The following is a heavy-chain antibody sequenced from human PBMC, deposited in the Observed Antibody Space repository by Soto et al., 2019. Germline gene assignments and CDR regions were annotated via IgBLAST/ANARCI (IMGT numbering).Heavy chain of an antibody. CDR3: AHSPPPRILDH. J-gene: IGHJ4*02. V-gene: IGHV2-5*01. D-gene: IGHD3-3*02. CDR2: IYWYDDK. CDR1: GFSLSTSGVG. Sequence: QITLKESGPTLVKPTQTLTLTCTFSGFSLSTSGVGVGWIRQTPGKALEWLALIYWYDDKRYSATLNIRLTITPATSKTKVVHTMTNMDPVDTATYYYAHSPPPRILDHWGQGTLVTVSS.